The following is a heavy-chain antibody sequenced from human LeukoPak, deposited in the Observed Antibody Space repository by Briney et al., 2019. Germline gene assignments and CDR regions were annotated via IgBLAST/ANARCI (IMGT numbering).Heavy chain of an antibody. CDR2: FDPEDGET. V-gene: IGHV1-24*01. D-gene: IGHD5-12*01. J-gene: IGHJ5*02. Sequence: ASVKVSCKVFRYTLSKLSIHWVRQAPGKGLEWRGGFDPEDGETIYAQKLQGRVTMTEDTSTDTAYMELRNLISEDTAVYYCALGPIVASGWFDPWGQGTLVTVSS. CDR1: RYTLSKLS. CDR3: ALGPIVASGWFDP.